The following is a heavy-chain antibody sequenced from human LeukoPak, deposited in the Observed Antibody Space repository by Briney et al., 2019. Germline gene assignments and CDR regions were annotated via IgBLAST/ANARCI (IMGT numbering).Heavy chain of an antibody. D-gene: IGHD6-19*01. CDR3: ARVTVAGTMVY. CDR2: ISSSSSYI. V-gene: IGHV3-21*01. Sequence: GGSLRLSCAASGFTFSSYSMNWVRQAPGKGLEWVSSISSSSSYIYYADSAKGRFTISRDNAKNSLYLQMNSLRAEDTAVYYCARVTVAGTMVYWGQGTLVTVSS. CDR1: GFTFSSYS. J-gene: IGHJ4*02.